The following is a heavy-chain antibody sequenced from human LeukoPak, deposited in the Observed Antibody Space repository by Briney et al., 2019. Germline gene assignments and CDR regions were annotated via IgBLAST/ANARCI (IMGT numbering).Heavy chain of an antibody. V-gene: IGHV3-23*01. CDR2: VTGSGGNT. J-gene: IGHJ1*01. Sequence: GGSLRLSCAASGFTFSSYAMNWVRQSPGKGLEWVSGVTGSGGNTYYADSVKGRFTISRDNSKNTLYLQMNSLRAEDTAVYYCAKDGSLEWLLYRSNYFQHWGQGTLVTVSS. D-gene: IGHD3-3*01. CDR1: GFTFSSYA. CDR3: AKDGSLEWLLYRSNYFQH.